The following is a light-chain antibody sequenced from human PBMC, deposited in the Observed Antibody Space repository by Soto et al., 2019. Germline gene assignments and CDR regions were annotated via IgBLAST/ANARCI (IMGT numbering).Light chain of an antibody. CDR1: QSISRW. CDR3: QQYNRYPPWT. V-gene: IGKV1-5*01. CDR2: DAS. Sequence: DVQMTQSAAAVSASVGDRVTISCRASQSISRWLAWYQQKPGKAPNLLIYDASSLQSGVPSRFSGIGSGTEFTLTISSLQPDDFATYYCQQYNRYPPWTFGQGTKVDIK. J-gene: IGKJ1*01.